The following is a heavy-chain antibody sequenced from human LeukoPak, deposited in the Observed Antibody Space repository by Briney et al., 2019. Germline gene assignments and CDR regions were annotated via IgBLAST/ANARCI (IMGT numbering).Heavy chain of an antibody. V-gene: IGHV3-23*01. CDR1: GFTFSSYA. CDR3: AKVSGVDYYMDV. D-gene: IGHD3-10*01. J-gene: IGHJ6*03. Sequence: GGSLRLSCAASGFTFSSYAMSWVRQAPGKGLEWVSAISGSGGSTYYADSVKGRFTISRDNTKNTLYLQMNSLRAEDTAVYYCAKVSGVDYYMDVWGKGTTVTVSS. CDR2: ISGSGGST.